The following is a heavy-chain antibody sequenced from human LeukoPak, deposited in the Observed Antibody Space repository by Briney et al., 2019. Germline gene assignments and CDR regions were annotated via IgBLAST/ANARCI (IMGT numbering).Heavy chain of an antibody. CDR1: GFSFSTYA. J-gene: IGHJ4*02. CDR3: AKEPEPYSSGWYYFDY. D-gene: IGHD6-19*01. Sequence: GGSLRLSCRGFGFSFSTYAMNWVRQTPGKGLEWVASISSSSSHWYYADSVKGRFTISRDNSKNTLYLQMNSLRAEDTAVYYCAKEPEPYSSGWYYFDYWGQGTLVTVSS. V-gene: IGHV3-21*01. CDR2: ISSSSSHW.